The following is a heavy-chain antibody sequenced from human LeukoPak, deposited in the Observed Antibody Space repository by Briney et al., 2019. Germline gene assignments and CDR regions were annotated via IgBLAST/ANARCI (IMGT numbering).Heavy chain of an antibody. CDR1: GSPFNSFW. V-gene: IGHV3-74*01. CDR2: MNEYSTTI. CDR3: ARGGVNPVDH. Sequence: GGSLRLSCAASGSPFNSFWMHWVRQAPGKGLVWVSDMNEYSTTIRYAASVKGRFTISRDNAKSILYLQMNNLRAEDTAMYFCARGGVNPVDHWGQGTLVTVSS. J-gene: IGHJ4*02. D-gene: IGHD1-14*01.